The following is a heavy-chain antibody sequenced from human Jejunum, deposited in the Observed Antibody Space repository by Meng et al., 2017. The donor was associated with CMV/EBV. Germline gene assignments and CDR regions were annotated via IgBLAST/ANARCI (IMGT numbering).Heavy chain of an antibody. CDR1: GFTFSTYT. D-gene: IGHD2-8*01. Sequence: AASGFTFSTYTMNWVRQAPGKGLEWVANIKENGGEKYYADSVKGRFTISRDNAKNSLYLQMNSLRVEDTAVYYCARGGVPYGMDVWGQGTTVTVSS. CDR2: IKENGGEK. J-gene: IGHJ6*02. V-gene: IGHV3-7*01. CDR3: ARGGVPYGMDV.